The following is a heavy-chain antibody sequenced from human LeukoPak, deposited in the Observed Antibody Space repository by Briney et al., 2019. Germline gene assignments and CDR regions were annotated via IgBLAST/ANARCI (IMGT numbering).Heavy chain of an antibody. J-gene: IGHJ4*02. CDR3: ARGATMVRGVIIVRRYFDY. V-gene: IGHV4-34*01. CDR1: GGSFSGYY. D-gene: IGHD3-10*01. CDR2: INHSGST. Sequence: PSETLSLTCAVYGGSFSGYYWSWIRQPPGKGLEWIGEINHSGSTNYNPSLKSRVTISVDTSKNQFSLKLSSVTAADTAVYYCARGATMVRGVIIVRRYFDYWGQGTLVTVSS.